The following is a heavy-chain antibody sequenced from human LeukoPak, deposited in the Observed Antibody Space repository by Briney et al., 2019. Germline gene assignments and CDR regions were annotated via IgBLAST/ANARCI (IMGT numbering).Heavy chain of an antibody. CDR2: ISSSGSTI. D-gene: IGHD3-22*01. CDR3: ARGTDSSGYENDY. V-gene: IGHV3-48*03. Sequence: PGGSLRLSCSASGFTFSNFAMSWVRQAPGKGLEWVSYISSSGSTIYYADSVKGRFTISRDNAKNSLYLQMNSLRAEDTAVYYCARGTDSSGYENDYWGQGTLVTVSS. J-gene: IGHJ4*02. CDR1: GFTFSNFA.